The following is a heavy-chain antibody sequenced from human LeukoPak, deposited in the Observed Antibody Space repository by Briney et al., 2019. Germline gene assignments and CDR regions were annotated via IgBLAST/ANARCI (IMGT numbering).Heavy chain of an antibody. J-gene: IGHJ5*02. CDR1: GFTFSSYS. CDR3: ASTYFAYDYSKLGLFDP. D-gene: IGHD4-11*01. Sequence: PGGSLRLSCAASGFTFSSYSMNWVRQAPGKGLEWASSISSSSSYIYYADSVKGRFTISRDNAKNSLYLQMNSLRAEDTAVYYCASTYFAYDYSKLGLFDPWGQGTLVTVSS. CDR2: ISSSSSYI. V-gene: IGHV3-21*01.